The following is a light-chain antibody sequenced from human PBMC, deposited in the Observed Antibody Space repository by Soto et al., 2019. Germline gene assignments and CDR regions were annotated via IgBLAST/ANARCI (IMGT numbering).Light chain of an antibody. Sequence: EIVLTQSPGTLSLSPGERATLSCRASQSVRSSYLAWYQQKPGQAPRLLIYGASSRATGIPDRFSGSGSGTDFTLTINRLEPEDFAVYYCQQYGSSPYTFGQGTKLEIK. J-gene: IGKJ2*01. CDR2: GAS. CDR3: QQYGSSPYT. V-gene: IGKV3-20*01. CDR1: QSVRSSY.